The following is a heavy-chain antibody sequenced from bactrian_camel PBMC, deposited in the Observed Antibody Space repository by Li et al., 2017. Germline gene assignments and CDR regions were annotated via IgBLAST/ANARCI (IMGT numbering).Heavy chain of an antibody. V-gene: IGHV3S53*01. D-gene: IGHD4*01. Sequence: VQLVESGGGSVRAGGSLRLSCAAPGYIDSNYCMGWFRQAPGNECELVSQIASDGRTYYTDSAKGRFTISQDKAKNTVYLQMNSLQAEDTALYYCATHYTADAGYSDWAQGTQVTVS. CDR3: ATHYTADAGYSD. CDR2: IASDGRT. J-gene: IGHJ4*01. CDR1: GYIDSNYC.